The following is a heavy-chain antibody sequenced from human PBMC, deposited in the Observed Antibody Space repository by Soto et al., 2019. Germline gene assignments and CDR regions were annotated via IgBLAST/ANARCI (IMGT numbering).Heavy chain of an antibody. V-gene: IGHV3-21*01. D-gene: IGHD2-2*01. CDR3: ARDKFGESIVVVPAATGRVGMDV. Sequence: LRLSCAASGFTFSSYSMNWVRQAPGKGLEWVSSISSSSSYIYYADSVKGRFTISRDNAKNSLYLQMNSLRAEDTAVYYCARDKFGESIVVVPAATGRVGMDVWGQGTTVTVSS. J-gene: IGHJ6*02. CDR2: ISSSSSYI. CDR1: GFTFSSYS.